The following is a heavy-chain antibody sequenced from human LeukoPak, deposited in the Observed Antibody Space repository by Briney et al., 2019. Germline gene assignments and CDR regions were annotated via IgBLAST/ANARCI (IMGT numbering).Heavy chain of an antibody. CDR2: IYHSGST. D-gene: IGHD3-22*01. V-gene: IGHV4-4*02. CDR3: ARRDDSSGYYYDY. CDR1: GGSISSSNW. J-gene: IGHJ4*02. Sequence: SETLSLTCAVSGGSISSSNWWSWVRQPPGKGLEWIVEIYHSGSTNYNPSLKSRLTISVDKSKNQFSLKMSSVTAADTGVYLCARRDDSSGYYYDYWGQGTLVTVS.